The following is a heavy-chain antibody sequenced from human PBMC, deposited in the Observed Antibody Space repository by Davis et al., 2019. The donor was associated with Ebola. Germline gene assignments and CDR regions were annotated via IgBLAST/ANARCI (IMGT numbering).Heavy chain of an antibody. V-gene: IGHV1-2*04. D-gene: IGHD1-7*01. CDR3: ARDRPNWNSDYYYYYGMDV. CDR2: INPNSGGT. CDR1: GGTFSSYA. Sequence: ASVKVSCKASGGTFSSYAISWVRQAPGQGLEWMGWINPNSGGTNYAQKFQGWVTMTRETSISTAYMELSRLRSDDTAVYYCARDRPNWNSDYYYYYGMDVWGQGTTVTVSS. J-gene: IGHJ6*02.